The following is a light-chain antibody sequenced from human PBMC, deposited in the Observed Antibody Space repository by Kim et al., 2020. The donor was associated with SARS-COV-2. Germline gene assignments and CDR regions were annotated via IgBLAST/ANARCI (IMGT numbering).Light chain of an antibody. CDR2: EGS. CDR1: SSDVGGYNY. V-gene: IGLV2-8*01. Sequence: GQSVTISSTGTSSDVGGYNYVSWDQQHAGKAPKLMIYEGSKRHSGVPDRYSGSKSGNTASLTGTGHQAEDEAEYYCSSYAGSNNLVFGGGTQLTVL. CDR3: SSYAGSNNLV. J-gene: IGLJ2*01.